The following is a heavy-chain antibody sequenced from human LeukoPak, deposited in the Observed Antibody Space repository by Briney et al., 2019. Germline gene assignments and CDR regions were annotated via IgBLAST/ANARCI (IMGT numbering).Heavy chain of an antibody. CDR2: INPNSGGT. CDR3: AKNAYGTSSENYFDF. CDR1: GYTFTGYY. V-gene: IGHV1-2*02. D-gene: IGHD6-6*01. Sequence: GASVKVSCKASGYTFTGYYMHWVRQAPGQGLEWMGWINPNSGGTNYAQKFQGRVTMTRDTSISTAYMELSRLKSDDTAVYYCAKNAYGTSSENYFDFWGRGTLVTVSS. J-gene: IGHJ4*02.